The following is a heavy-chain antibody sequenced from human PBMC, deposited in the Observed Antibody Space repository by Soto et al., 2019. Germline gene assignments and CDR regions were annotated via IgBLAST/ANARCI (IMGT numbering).Heavy chain of an antibody. CDR3: TRVAKYYDILTGYFVNDY. CDR2: ISTDNGNT. CDR1: GYTFSNFG. V-gene: IGHV1-18*01. Sequence: QVQLVQSGAEVKKPGASVKVSCKASGYTFSNFGISWVRQAPGQWLEWLGWISTDNGNTKYAQKFQGRVTMTADTAATTAYMELRSLRSDDTAVYYCTRVAKYYDILTGYFVNDYWGQGTLVTVSS. J-gene: IGHJ4*02. D-gene: IGHD3-9*01.